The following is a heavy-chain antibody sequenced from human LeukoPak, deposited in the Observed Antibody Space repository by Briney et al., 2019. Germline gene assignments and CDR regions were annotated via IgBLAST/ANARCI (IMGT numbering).Heavy chain of an antibody. CDR3: ARVNEDAFDI. D-gene: IGHD1-1*01. CDR2: TGSGSSYI. Sequence: PGGSLRLSCAASGFTFSSYSMNWVRQAPGKGLEWVSSTGSGSSYIYYADSVKGRFAISRDNAKNSLYLQMNSLRAEDTAVYYCARVNEDAFDIWGQGTMVTVSS. J-gene: IGHJ3*02. CDR1: GFTFSSYS. V-gene: IGHV3-21*01.